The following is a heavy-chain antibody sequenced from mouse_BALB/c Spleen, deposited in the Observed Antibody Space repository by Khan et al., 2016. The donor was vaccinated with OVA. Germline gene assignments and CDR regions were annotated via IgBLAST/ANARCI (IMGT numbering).Heavy chain of an antibody. CDR1: GYIFTNYW. V-gene: IGHV1-5*01. Sequence: VQLQQSGTVLARPGASVKMSCKASGYIFTNYWMHWVKQRPGQGLEWIGGIYPGNSDTSYNQKFKGKAKLTEVPSASTAYMELSSLTNEDSAVYYCTRAGYGAFAYWGQGTLVTVSA. CDR3: TRAGYGAFAY. J-gene: IGHJ3*01. CDR2: IYPGNSDT. D-gene: IGHD1-1*01.